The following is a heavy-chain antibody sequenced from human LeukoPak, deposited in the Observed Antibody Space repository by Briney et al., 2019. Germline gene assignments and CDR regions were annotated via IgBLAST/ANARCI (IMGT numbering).Heavy chain of an antibody. D-gene: IGHD3-10*01. V-gene: IGHV7-4-1*02. CDR1: GYTFTSYA. Sequence: ASVKVSCKASGYTFTSYAMNWVRQAPGQGLEGMGWINTNTGNPTYAQGFTGRFVFSLDTSVSTAYLQISSLKAEDTAVYYCASPAGSYYHKSPAYYYYGMDVWGQGTTVTVSS. CDR3: ASPAGSYYHKSPAYYYYGMDV. J-gene: IGHJ6*02. CDR2: INTNTGNP.